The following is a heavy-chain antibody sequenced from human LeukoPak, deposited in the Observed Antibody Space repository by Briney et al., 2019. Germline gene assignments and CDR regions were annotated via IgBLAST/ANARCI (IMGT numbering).Heavy chain of an antibody. J-gene: IGHJ6*03. CDR1: GFTFSSYS. D-gene: IGHD7-27*01. CDR2: ISSSSSTI. Sequence: GGSLRLSCAASGFTFSSYSMNWVRQAPGKGLEWVSYISSSSSTIYYADSVKGRFTISRENAKNSLYLQMNSLRAEDTAVYYCARGGETGDRFLYYYYYMDVWGKGTTVTVSS. V-gene: IGHV3-48*01. CDR3: ARGGETGDRFLYYYYYMDV.